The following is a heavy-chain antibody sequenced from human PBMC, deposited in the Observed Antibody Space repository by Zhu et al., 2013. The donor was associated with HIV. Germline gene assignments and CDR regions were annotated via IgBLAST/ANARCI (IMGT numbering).Heavy chain of an antibody. CDR2: ISGDNGET. V-gene: IGHV1-18*01. CDR1: GYTFSNYG. CDR3: ARDYYYSSGNSYIDVFDI. Sequence: QVQLVQSGAEVKRPGASVKVSCKASGYTFSNYGISWVRQAPGQGLEWLGWISGDNGETNYNPKLQGRVTMTRDTSTSTIYMELRSLRSDDTAVYFCARDYYYSSGNSYIDVFDIWGQGTLVTVSS. J-gene: IGHJ3*02. D-gene: IGHD3-10*01.